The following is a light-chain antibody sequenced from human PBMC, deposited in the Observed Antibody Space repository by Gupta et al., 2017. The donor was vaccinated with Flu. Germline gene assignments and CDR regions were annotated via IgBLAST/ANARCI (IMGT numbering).Light chain of an antibody. J-gene: IGLJ2*01. Sequence: SYVLTQPPSVSVAPGQTARIPCGGDNIGIKSVHWYQQKPGQVPVLVVYEDNDRPSGIPERFSGSNSGNTATLTISRVEAGDEADYYCQVWDRLSDHVVFGGGTKLTVL. V-gene: IGLV3-21*02. CDR2: EDN. CDR3: QVWDRLSDHVV. CDR1: NIGIKS.